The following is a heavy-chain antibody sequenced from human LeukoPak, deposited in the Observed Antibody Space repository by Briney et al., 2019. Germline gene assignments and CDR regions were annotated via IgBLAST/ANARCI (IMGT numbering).Heavy chain of an antibody. CDR3: ARGDIVVVPAALTPYYYYYMDV. CDR1: GYTFTSYD. V-gene: IGHV1-8*01. Sequence: ASVKVSCKASGYTFTSYDINWVRQAIGQGLEWMGWMNPNSGNTGYAQKFQGRVTMTRNTSISTAYMELSSLRSEDTAVYYCARGDIVVVPAALTPYYYYYMDVWGKGTTVTVSS. D-gene: IGHD2-2*01. CDR2: MNPNSGNT. J-gene: IGHJ6*03.